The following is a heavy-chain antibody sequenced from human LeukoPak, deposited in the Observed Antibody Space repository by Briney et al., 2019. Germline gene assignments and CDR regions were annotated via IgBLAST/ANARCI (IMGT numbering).Heavy chain of an antibody. Sequence: PGGSLRLSCAASGFTFSSYWMHWVRQAPGKGLVWVSRINSDGSSTSYADSVKGRFTIPRDNAKNTLYLKMNSLRAEDTAVYYCARERSIAAAGVLLGGGMDVWGQGTTVTVSS. CDR1: GFTFSSYW. V-gene: IGHV3-74*01. CDR3: ARERSIAAAGVLLGGGMDV. D-gene: IGHD6-13*01. CDR2: INSDGSST. J-gene: IGHJ6*02.